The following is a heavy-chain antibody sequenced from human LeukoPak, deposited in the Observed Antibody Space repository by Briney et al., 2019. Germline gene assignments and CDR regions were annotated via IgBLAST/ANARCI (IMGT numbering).Heavy chain of an antibody. Sequence: SETLSLTCNVSGASISGHYWSWLRQSPGKGLECIRYIYSGSVDYNPSLKSRATISGDASKNQVSLILKSVTTADTAIYYCVKVGYGSGTWGWFDPWGQGILVTVST. J-gene: IGHJ5*02. V-gene: IGHV4-59*11. CDR3: VKVGYGSGTWGWFDP. CDR2: IYSGSV. CDR1: GASISGHY. D-gene: IGHD3-10*01.